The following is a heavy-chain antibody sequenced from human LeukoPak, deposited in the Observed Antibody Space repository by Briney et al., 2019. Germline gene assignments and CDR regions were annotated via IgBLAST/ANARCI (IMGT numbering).Heavy chain of an antibody. V-gene: IGHV3-66*01. CDR3: ARIKPSGYYYYYYYMDV. CDR2: IYSGGST. CDR1: GFTVSSNY. Sequence: GGSLRLSCAASGFTVSSNYMSWVRQAPGKGLEWVSVIYSGGSTYYADSVKGRFTISRDNSKNTLYLQMNSLRAEDTAVYYCARIKPSGYYYYYYYMDVWGKGTTVTISS. J-gene: IGHJ6*03. D-gene: IGHD3-22*01.